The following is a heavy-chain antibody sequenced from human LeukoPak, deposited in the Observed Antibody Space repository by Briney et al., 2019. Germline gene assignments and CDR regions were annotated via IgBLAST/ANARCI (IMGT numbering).Heavy chain of an antibody. V-gene: IGHV3-15*01. CDR2: IKSKTDGGTT. J-gene: IGHJ6*03. CDR3: TTEQGIAAAGTFYYYYMDV. CDR1: GFTFSSAW. Sequence: PGGSLRLSCAASGFTFSSAWMSWVRQAPGKGLEWVGCIKSKTDGGTTEYAAPVKGSFTISSDDSKNTLCLQMNSLKTEVTAVYYCTTEQGIAAAGTFYYYYMDVWGKGTTVTVSS. D-gene: IGHD6-13*01.